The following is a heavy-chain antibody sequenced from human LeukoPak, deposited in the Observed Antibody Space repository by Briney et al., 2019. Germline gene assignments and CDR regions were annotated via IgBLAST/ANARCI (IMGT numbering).Heavy chain of an antibody. D-gene: IGHD2-2*01. J-gene: IGHJ4*02. V-gene: IGHV1-2*02. Sequence: ASVKVSCKASGYTFTDYYMHRVRQAPGQGFEWMGWINPNDGDTNYAQKFQGRVTMTRDTSISTAHMEVSRLRSDDTAVYYCARANFLYCSSSTCLFDYWGQGTLVTVSS. CDR2: INPNDGDT. CDR3: ARANFLYCSSSTCLFDY. CDR1: GYTFTDYY.